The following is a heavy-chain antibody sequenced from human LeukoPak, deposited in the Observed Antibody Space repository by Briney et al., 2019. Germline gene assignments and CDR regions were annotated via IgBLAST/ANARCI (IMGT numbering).Heavy chain of an antibody. CDR2: ISTQSGNT. Sequence: GASVKVSCEASGYTLTSYGINWMRQAPGQGLEWMGWISTQSGNTNYAQKVQGRLTLTTDRSTNTAYMELRSLRSDDTAAYYCARGAYGDKWGQGTMVTVSS. CDR1: GYTLTSYG. J-gene: IGHJ4*02. V-gene: IGHV1-18*01. CDR3: ARGAYGDK. D-gene: IGHD4-17*01.